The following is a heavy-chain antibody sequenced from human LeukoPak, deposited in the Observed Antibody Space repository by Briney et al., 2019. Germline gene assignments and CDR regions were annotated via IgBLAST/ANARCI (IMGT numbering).Heavy chain of an antibody. CDR2: IYYSGST. CDR3: ARHVVVVTAVEY. CDR1: GGSISSSSYY. D-gene: IGHD2-21*02. Sequence: TSETLSLTCTVSGGSISSSSYYWGWIRQPPGKGLEWTGSIYYSGSTYYNPSLKSRVTISVDTSKNQFSLKLSSVTAADTAVYYCARHVVVVTAVEYWGQGTLVTVSS. J-gene: IGHJ4*02. V-gene: IGHV4-39*01.